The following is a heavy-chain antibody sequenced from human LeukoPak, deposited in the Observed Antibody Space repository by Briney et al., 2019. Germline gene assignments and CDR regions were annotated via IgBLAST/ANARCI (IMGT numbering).Heavy chain of an antibody. CDR3: AREVFGELLGMDY. CDR2: ISSSGSTI. J-gene: IGHJ4*02. D-gene: IGHD1-26*01. CDR1: GFTFSSYE. V-gene: IGHV3-48*03. Sequence: GGSLRLSCAASGFTFSSYEMNRVRQAPGKGLEWVSYISSSGSTIYYADSVKGRFTISRDNAKNSLYLQMNSLRAEDTAVYYCAREVFGELLGMDYWGQGTLVTVSS.